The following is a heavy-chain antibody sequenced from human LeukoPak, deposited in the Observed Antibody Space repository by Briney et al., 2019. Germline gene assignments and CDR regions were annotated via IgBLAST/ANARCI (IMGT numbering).Heavy chain of an antibody. D-gene: IGHD3-10*01. CDR3: ARPSYGSGSPFDY. Sequence: SETLSLTCAVYRGSFSGYYWSWIRQPPGKGLEWIGEINHSGSTNYNPSLKSRVIISVDTSKNQFSLKVTSVTAADTAVYYCARPSYGSGSPFDYWGQGTLVTVFS. CDR2: INHSGST. V-gene: IGHV4-34*01. J-gene: IGHJ4*02. CDR1: RGSFSGYY.